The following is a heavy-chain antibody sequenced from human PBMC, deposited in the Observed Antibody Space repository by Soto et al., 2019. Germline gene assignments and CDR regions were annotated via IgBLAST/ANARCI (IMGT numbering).Heavy chain of an antibody. J-gene: IGHJ4*02. CDR1: GFTFSSYG. CDR2: ISYDGSNK. V-gene: IGHV3-30*18. D-gene: IGHD4-17*01. Sequence: PGGSLRLSCAASGFTFSSYGMHWVRQAPGKGLEWVAVISYDGSNKYYADSVKGRFTISRDNSKSTLYLQMNSLRAEDTAVYYCAKSRTTVVTADFDYWGQGTLVTVSS. CDR3: AKSRTTVVTADFDY.